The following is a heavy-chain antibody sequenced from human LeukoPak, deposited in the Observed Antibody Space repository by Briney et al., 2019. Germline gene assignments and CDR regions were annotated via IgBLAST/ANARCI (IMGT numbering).Heavy chain of an antibody. J-gene: IGHJ6*03. V-gene: IGHV1-18*01. CDR2: ISAYNGNT. Sequence: ASVKVSCKASGYTFTSYGISWVRQAPGQGLEWMGWISAYNGNTNYAQKLQGRVTMTTDTSTSTAYMELRSLRSDDTAVYYCARTFYYYDSSGYYYYYYMDVWGKGTTVTVSS. CDR3: ARTFYYYDSSGYYYYYYMDV. CDR1: GYTFTSYG. D-gene: IGHD3-22*01.